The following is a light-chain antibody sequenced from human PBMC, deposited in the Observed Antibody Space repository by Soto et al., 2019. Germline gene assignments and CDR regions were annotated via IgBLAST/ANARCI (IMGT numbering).Light chain of an antibody. Sequence: EIVLTQSPATLSLSPGERATLSCRASQSVGTYLAFYQHKPGQAPRLLISDASQRAPGIPARFSGSGSGTDFTLNISSLEPDDCAVYYCQQRATWPLTFGGGTKVESK. CDR2: DAS. CDR3: QQRATWPLT. CDR1: QSVGTY. V-gene: IGKV3-11*01. J-gene: IGKJ4*01.